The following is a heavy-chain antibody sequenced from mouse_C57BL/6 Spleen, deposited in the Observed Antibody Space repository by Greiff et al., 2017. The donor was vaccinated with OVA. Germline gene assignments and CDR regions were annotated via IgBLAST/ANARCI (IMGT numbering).Heavy chain of an antibody. CDR3: ARDYSNHWYFDV. Sequence: QVQLQQSGAELVRPGTSVKVSCKASGYAFTNYLIEWVKQRPGQGLEWIGVINPGSGGTHYNEKFKGKATLTADKSSSTAYMQLSSLTSEDSAVYFCARDYSNHWYFDVWGTGTTVTVSS. CDR2: INPGSGGT. J-gene: IGHJ1*03. D-gene: IGHD2-5*01. V-gene: IGHV1-54*01. CDR1: GYAFTNYL.